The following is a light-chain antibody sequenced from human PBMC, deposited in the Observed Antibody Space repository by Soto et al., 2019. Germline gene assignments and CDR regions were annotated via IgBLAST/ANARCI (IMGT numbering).Light chain of an antibody. CDR3: SSSAGSNNVRV. CDR2: EVS. CDR1: SSDVGGYNY. J-gene: IGLJ1*01. Sequence: QSALTQPASVSGSPGQSITISCTGTSSDVGGYNYVSWYQQHPGKAPKLMIYEVSNRPSGVSNRFSGSKSGNTASLTISGLQAEDEADYYCSSSAGSNNVRVFGTGTKVTVL. V-gene: IGLV2-14*01.